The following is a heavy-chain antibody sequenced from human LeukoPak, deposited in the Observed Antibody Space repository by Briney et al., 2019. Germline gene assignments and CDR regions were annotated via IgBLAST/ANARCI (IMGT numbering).Heavy chain of an antibody. D-gene: IGHD3-10*01. J-gene: IGHJ6*03. V-gene: IGHV3-30*02. Sequence: PGGSLRLSCAASGFTFSSYGMHWVRQAPGKGLEWVAFIRYDGSNKYYADSVKGRFTISRDNSKNTVYLQMNSLRTEDTAVYYCARVGAPYGSGSYSYSYCYFDVWGIGTTVTISS. CDR1: GFTFSSYG. CDR3: ARVGAPYGSGSYSYSYCYFDV. CDR2: IRYDGSNK.